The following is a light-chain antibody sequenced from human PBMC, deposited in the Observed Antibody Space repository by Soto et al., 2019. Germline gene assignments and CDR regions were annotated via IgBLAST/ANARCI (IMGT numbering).Light chain of an antibody. CDR3: QQYNNWPWT. CDR1: QSVSSN. J-gene: IGKJ1*01. Sequence: EIVMTQSPATLSVSPGERATLSCRASQSVSSNLAWYQQKPRQAPRLLIYGASTRATGIPARFSGSGSGTEFTLTISSLQSEDVAVYYCQQYNNWPWTFGQGTKVEIK. CDR2: GAS. V-gene: IGKV3-15*01.